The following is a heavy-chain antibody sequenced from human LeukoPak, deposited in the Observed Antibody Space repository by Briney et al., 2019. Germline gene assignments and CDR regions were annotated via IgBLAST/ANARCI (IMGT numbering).Heavy chain of an antibody. CDR1: GFTFSSYW. Sequence: GGSLRLSCAASGFTFSSYWMHWVRQAPGKGMVWISRIFSDGSKINYADSVKGRFTISRVNAKNTLELKMNSLRAEDTAVYYSARGRTYGGNFYDYWGQGTLVTVSS. CDR3: ARGRTYGGNFYDY. D-gene: IGHD4-23*01. V-gene: IGHV3-74*01. J-gene: IGHJ4*02. CDR2: IFSDGSKI.